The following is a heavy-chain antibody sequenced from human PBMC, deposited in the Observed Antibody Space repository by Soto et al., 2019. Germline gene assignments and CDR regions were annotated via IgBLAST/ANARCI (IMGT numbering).Heavy chain of an antibody. V-gene: IGHV4-30-4*01. D-gene: IGHD4-4*01. J-gene: IGHJ4*02. CDR3: ARIDSNIFDY. Sequence: SETLSLTCTVSGGSISSGDYYWSWIRQPPGKGLEWIGYVYYSGSTYYNPSLKSRVTISVDTSKNQFSLKLSSVTAADTAVYYCARIDSNIFDYWGQGTLVTVSS. CDR1: GGSISSGDYY. CDR2: VYYSGST.